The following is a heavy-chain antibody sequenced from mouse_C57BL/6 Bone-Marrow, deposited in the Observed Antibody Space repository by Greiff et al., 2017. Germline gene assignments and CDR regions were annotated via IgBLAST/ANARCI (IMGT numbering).Heavy chain of an antibody. J-gene: IGHJ2*01. CDR1: GYTFTSYW. CDR3: ARSGPLRRSFDN. CDR2: IYPTSGRT. Sequence: QVQLQQPGAELVKPGASVKMSCKASGYTFTSYWITWVKQRPGQGLEWIGDIYPTSGRTNYNEKFKSKAILTVDTSSNTAYMQLSSLTSEDSAVFYCARSGPLRRSFDNRGQGTTLTVSS. V-gene: IGHV1-55*01. D-gene: IGHD3-1*01.